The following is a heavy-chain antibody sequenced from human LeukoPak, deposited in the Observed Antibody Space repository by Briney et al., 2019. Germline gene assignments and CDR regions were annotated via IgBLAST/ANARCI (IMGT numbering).Heavy chain of an antibody. Sequence: GGSLRLSCAASGFTFSSYSMNWVRLAPGKGLEWVSSISSSSSYIYYADSVKGRFTISRDNAKNSLYLQMNSLRAEDTAVYYCARGEQQLPYDAFDIWGQGTMVTVSS. CDR2: ISSSSSYI. J-gene: IGHJ3*02. CDR1: GFTFSSYS. D-gene: IGHD6-13*01. V-gene: IGHV3-21*01. CDR3: ARGEQQLPYDAFDI.